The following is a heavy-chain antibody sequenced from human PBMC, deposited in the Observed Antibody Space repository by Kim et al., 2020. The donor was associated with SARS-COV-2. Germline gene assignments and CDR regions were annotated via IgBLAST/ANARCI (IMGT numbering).Heavy chain of an antibody. Sequence: SETLSLTCAVYGGSFSGYYWSWIRQSPGKGLEWIGEINHSGSTNYNPSLKSRVTISVDTSKNQFSLKLSSVTAADTAVYYCARGVGANAWFDYWGQGTLVIVSS. J-gene: IGHJ4*02. V-gene: IGHV4-34*01. CDR3: ARGVGANAWFDY. D-gene: IGHD1-26*01. CDR1: GGSFSGYY. CDR2: INHSGST.